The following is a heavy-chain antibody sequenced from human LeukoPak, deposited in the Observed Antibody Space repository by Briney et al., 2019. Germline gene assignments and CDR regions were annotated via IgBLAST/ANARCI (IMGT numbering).Heavy chain of an antibody. Sequence: PSETLSLTCTVSGGSISSSSYYWGWIRQPPGKGLEWIGSIYYSGSTYYNPSLKSRVTISVDTSKNQFSLKLSSVTAADTAVYYCARHGDELYYYDSSGYYNNWFNPWGQGTLVTVSS. V-gene: IGHV4-39*01. CDR2: IYYSGST. D-gene: IGHD3-22*01. J-gene: IGHJ5*02. CDR1: GGSISSSSYY. CDR3: ARHGDELYYYDSSGYYNNWFNP.